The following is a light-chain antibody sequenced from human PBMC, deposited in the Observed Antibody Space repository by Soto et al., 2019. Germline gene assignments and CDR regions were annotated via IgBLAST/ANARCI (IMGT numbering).Light chain of an antibody. CDR2: EVT. CDR3: SSYAGGNNLYV. J-gene: IGLJ1*01. Sequence: QSALTQPPSASGSPGQSVTISCTGTSSDVGRYNYVSWYQQHPGKAPKLMISEVTKRPSGVPDRFSGSKSGNTASLTVFGLQAEDEADYYCSSYAGGNNLYVFGTGTKVTVL. V-gene: IGLV2-8*01. CDR1: SSDVGRYNY.